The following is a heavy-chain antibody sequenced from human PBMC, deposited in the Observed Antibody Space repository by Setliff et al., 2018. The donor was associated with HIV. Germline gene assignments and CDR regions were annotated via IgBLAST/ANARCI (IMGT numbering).Heavy chain of an antibody. V-gene: IGHV3-9*01. J-gene: IGHJ4*02. CDR1: GFTFDDYA. D-gene: IGHD3-10*01. CDR3: ARDLYGSGSPPCGY. Sequence: PGGSLRLSCAASGFTFDDYAMHWVRQAPGKGLEWVSGISWNSGSIGYADSVKGRFTISRDNAKNSLYLQMKSLRAEDTGVYYCARDLYGSGSPPCGYRGQGTLVTVSS. CDR2: ISWNSGSI.